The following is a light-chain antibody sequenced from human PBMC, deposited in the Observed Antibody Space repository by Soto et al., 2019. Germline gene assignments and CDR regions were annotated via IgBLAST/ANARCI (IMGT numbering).Light chain of an antibody. V-gene: IGKV1-39*01. CDR3: QQRSNWRWLT. CDR2: AAS. Sequence: DIQMTQSPSSLSASVGDRVTITCRASQSISSYLNWYQQKPGKAPKLLIYAASSLQSGVPSRFSGSGSGTDFTLTISSLQPEDFAVYYCQQRSNWRWLTFGGGTKVEIK. CDR1: QSISSY. J-gene: IGKJ4*01.